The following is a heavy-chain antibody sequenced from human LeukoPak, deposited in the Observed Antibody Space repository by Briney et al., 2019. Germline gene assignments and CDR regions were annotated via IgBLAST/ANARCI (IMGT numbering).Heavy chain of an antibody. J-gene: IGHJ6*03. CDR2: INHSGST. V-gene: IGHV4-34*01. Sequence: SETLSLTCAVYGGSFSGYYWSWIRQPPGKGLEWIGEINHSGSTNYNPSLKSRVTISVDTSKNQFSLKLSSVTAADTAVYYCARGIATRRYYYYYMDVWGKGTTVTVSS. D-gene: IGHD1-26*01. CDR3: ARGIATRRYYYYYMDV. CDR1: GGSFSGYY.